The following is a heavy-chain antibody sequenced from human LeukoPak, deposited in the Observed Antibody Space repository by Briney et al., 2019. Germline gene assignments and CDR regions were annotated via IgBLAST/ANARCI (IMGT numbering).Heavy chain of an antibody. D-gene: IGHD1-26*01. CDR2: IFYSGST. Sequence: SETLSLTCTVSGGSISSSSYYWGWIRQPPGKGLEWIGNIFYSGSTYYSPSLKSRVTISLDTSRNQFSLKLNSVTAADTAVYYCARVSVIVGATDYWGQGTLVTVSS. CDR3: ARVSVIVGATDY. V-gene: IGHV4-39*07. J-gene: IGHJ4*02. CDR1: GGSISSSSYY.